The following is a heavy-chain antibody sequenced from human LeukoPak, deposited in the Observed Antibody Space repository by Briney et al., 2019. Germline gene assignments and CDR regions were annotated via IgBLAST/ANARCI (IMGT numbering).Heavy chain of an antibody. J-gene: IGHJ4*02. CDR3: ARAGNYYVSGSYLGY. CDR1: GGSISSYY. V-gene: IGHV4-59*01. CDR2: IYHRGSA. D-gene: IGHD3-10*01. Sequence: PSETLSLTCTVSGGSISSYYWTWIRQPPGKGLEWIGYIYHRGSANYNPSIKSRVTISVDTSKNQFSLTLSSVTAADAAVYYCARAGNYYVSGSYLGYWGQGTLVTVSS.